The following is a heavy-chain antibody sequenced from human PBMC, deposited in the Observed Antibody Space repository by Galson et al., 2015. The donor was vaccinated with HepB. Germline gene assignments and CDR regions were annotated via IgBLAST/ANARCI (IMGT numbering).Heavy chain of an antibody. J-gene: IGHJ5*02. Sequence: SVKVSCKASGYTFTGYYMHWVRQAPGQGLEWMGWINPNSGGTNYAQKFQGWVTMTRDTSISTAYMELSRLRSDDTAVYYCARGGSGWDNWFDLWGQGTLVTVSS. CDR1: GYTFTGYY. V-gene: IGHV1-2*04. CDR3: ARGGSGWDNWFDL. CDR2: INPNSGGT. D-gene: IGHD6-19*01.